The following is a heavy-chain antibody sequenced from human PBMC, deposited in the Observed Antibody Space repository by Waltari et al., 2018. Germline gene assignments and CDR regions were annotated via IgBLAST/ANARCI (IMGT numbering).Heavy chain of an antibody. CDR1: GYSISSGYY. CDR3: ARHPEQLVGYWYFDL. CDR2: IYPSGST. J-gene: IGHJ2*01. D-gene: IGHD6-6*01. V-gene: IGHV4-38-2*01. Sequence: QVQLQESGPGLVKPSETLSLTCDVSGYSISSGYYWGWIRQPPGKGLEWIGSIYPSGSTYQNPSLKSRLTISLDTSKNQFSLKLSSVTAADTAVFYCARHPEQLVGYWYFDLWGRGTLVTVSS.